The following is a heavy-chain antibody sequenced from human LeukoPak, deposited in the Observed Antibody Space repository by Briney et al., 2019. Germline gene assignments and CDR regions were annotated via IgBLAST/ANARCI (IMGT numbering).Heavy chain of an antibody. Sequence: PSETLSLTCAVYGGSFSGYYWSWLRQPPGKGLEWIGEINHSGSTNYNPSLKSRVTISVDTSKNQFSLKLSSVTAADTAVYYCARGGYSYGSAGLFGYFDLWGRGTLVTVSS. CDR1: GGSFSGYY. J-gene: IGHJ2*01. D-gene: IGHD5-18*01. CDR2: INHSGST. V-gene: IGHV4-34*01. CDR3: ARGGYSYGSAGLFGYFDL.